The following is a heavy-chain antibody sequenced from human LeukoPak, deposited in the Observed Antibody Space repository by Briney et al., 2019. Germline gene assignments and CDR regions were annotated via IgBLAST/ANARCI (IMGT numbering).Heavy chain of an antibody. CDR3: ARSSGYYLYYFDY. CDR1: GGSISSGSYY. D-gene: IGHD3-22*01. V-gene: IGHV4-61*02. CDR2: IYTSGST. Sequence: SQTLSLTCTVSGGSISSGSYYWSWIRQPAGKGLEWIGRIYTSGSTNYNPSLKSRVTISVDTSKNQFSLKLSSVTAADTAVYYCARSSGYYLYYFDYWGQGTLDTVSS. J-gene: IGHJ4*02.